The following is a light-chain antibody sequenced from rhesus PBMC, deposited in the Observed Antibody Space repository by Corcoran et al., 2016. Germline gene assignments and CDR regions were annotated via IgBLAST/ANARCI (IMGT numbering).Light chain of an antibody. V-gene: IGKV1-94*01. CDR2: AAS. Sequence: DIQMTQSPSSLSASVGDRVTVTCRASQDIKKELSWYQQKPGKAPTLLIYAASTLEAGVSSRFSGSGSGTDFTLTINNLQPADFATYYCLQDYSTPLTFGGGTKVDIK. J-gene: IGKJ4*01. CDR1: QDIKKE. CDR3: LQDYSTPLT.